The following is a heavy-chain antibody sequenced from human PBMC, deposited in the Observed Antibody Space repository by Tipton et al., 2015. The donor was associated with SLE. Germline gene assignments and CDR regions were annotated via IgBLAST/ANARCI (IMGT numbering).Heavy chain of an antibody. CDR1: GASFSGAY. CDR3: ARGWGYRNY. V-gene: IGHV4-59*01. J-gene: IGHJ4*02. CDR2: VHYSGST. Sequence: LRLSCTVSGASFSGAYWSWLRQPPGQGPEWLGHVHYSGSTNYNPSLKSRVTISVDTTKNQFSLKLSAVTAADTAVYYCARGWGYRNYWGQGTLVTVSS. D-gene: IGHD5-24*01.